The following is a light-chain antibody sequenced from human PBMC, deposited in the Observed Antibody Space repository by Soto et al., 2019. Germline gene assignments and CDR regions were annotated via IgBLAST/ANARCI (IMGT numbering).Light chain of an antibody. V-gene: IGLV7-46*01. CDR2: DTN. Sequence: QAVVTQEPSLTVSPGGTVTLTCGSSTGPVTSGHWPYWFQQKPGQAPRTLIYDTNNKLSWPPARFSGSLLGGKTALTLSGAQPADEAEYYCSFSFGGLVIFGGGTKLTVL. CDR3: SFSFGGLVI. J-gene: IGLJ2*01. CDR1: TGPVTSGHW.